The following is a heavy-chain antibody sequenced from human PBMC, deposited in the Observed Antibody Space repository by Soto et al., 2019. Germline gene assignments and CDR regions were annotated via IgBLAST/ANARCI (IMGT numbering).Heavy chain of an antibody. CDR1: GFTFGDYT. Sequence: PGGSLRLSCAASGFTFGDYTMHWVRQAPGKGLEWVSLISWDGGSTYYADSVKGRFTISRDNSKNSLYLQMNSLRTEDTALYYCAKGRGYSGSGSRRYYYYGMDVWGQGTTVTVSS. CDR2: ISWDGGST. J-gene: IGHJ6*02. CDR3: AKGRGYSGSGSRRYYYYGMDV. V-gene: IGHV3-43*01. D-gene: IGHD5-12*01.